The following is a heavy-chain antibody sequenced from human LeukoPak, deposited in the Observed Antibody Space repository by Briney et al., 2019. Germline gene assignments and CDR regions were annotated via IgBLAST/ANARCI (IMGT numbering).Heavy chain of an antibody. Sequence: PGGSLRLSCAASGFTFETYEMNWVRQAPGKGLEWISYVAGGGDTIYYADSVKGRFTISRDNAKNSLYLQMNSLRAADTAVYYCARVRSPGYFDYWGQGTLVTVSS. D-gene: IGHD3-16*02. J-gene: IGHJ4*02. CDR2: VAGGGDTI. V-gene: IGHV3-48*03. CDR3: ARVRSPGYFDY. CDR1: GFTFETYE.